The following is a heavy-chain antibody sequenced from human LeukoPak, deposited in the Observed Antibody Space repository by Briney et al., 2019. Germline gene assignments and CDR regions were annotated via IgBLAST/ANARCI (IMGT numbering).Heavy chain of an antibody. CDR3: ARGNYGYLDS. D-gene: IGHD3-10*01. Sequence: GASVKVSCKASGYTFSSNAIVWVRQAPGQSLEGMGWIHGGSGHTEYSQTFRGRVTLTRETSATTVYMDLSSLKSEDTALYFCARGNYGYLDSWGQGTLVTVSS. V-gene: IGHV1-3*01. CDR2: IHGGSGHT. J-gene: IGHJ4*02. CDR1: GYTFSSNA.